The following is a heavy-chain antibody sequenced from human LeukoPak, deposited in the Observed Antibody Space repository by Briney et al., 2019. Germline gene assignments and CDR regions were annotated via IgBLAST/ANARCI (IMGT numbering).Heavy chain of an antibody. CDR1: GFPFSAYA. V-gene: IGHV3-21*06. CDR2: ISGRSGDI. J-gene: IGHJ4*02. CDR3: ARRGYHDSSGYDY. Sequence: PGGTLRLSCAASGFPFSAYAMNWVRQAPGKGLEWVSSISGRSGDIYYADSVKGRFTISRDNAKNSVFLQMNNLRVEDTAIYYCARRGYHDSSGYDYWGQGTPVTVSS. D-gene: IGHD3-22*01.